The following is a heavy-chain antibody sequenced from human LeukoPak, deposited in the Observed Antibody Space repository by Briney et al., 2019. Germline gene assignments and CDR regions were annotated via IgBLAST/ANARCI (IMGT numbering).Heavy chain of an antibody. D-gene: IGHD6-13*01. CDR2: ISWNSGSI. V-gene: IGHV3-9*01. J-gene: IGHJ4*02. CDR3: ARAFIAADGLFDY. Sequence: PGGSLRLSCAASGFTFDDYAMHWVRQAPGKGLEWVSGISWNSGSIGYADSVKGRFTISRDNSKNTLYLQMNSLRAEDTAVYYCARAFIAADGLFDYWGQGTLVPVSS. CDR1: GFTFDDYA.